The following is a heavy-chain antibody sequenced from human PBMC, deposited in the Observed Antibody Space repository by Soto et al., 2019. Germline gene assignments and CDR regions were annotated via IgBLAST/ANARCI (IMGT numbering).Heavy chain of an antibody. CDR2: VVPIFGSE. CDR3: ARGQKPPRTSVYLPYDYYVMDV. J-gene: IGHJ6*02. CDR1: GGTFRSYA. D-gene: IGHD2-2*01. Sequence: QVQLVQSGAEVKKPGSSVKVSCKASGGTFRSYAISWVRQAPGQGLEWMGGVVPIFGSENYAQKFHGRVTITADESTSTAYMELSSLRSEDTAMYYCARGQKPPRTSVYLPYDYYVMDVWGQGTTVTVSS. V-gene: IGHV1-69*01.